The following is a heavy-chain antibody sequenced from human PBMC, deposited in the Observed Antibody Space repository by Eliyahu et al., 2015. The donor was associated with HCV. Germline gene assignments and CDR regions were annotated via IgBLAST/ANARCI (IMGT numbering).Heavy chain of an antibody. J-gene: IGHJ5*02. V-gene: IGHV4-31*03. CDR3: ARDKSGSYFPLNWFDP. Sequence: QVQLQESGPGLVKPSQTLSLTCTVXGGSISSGGYYWSWIRQHPGKGLEWIGYIYYSGSTYYNPSLKSRVTISVDTSKNQFSLKLSSVTAADTAVYYCARDKSGSYFPLNWFDPWGQGTLVTVSS. D-gene: IGHD1-26*01. CDR2: IYYSGST. CDR1: GGSISSGGYY.